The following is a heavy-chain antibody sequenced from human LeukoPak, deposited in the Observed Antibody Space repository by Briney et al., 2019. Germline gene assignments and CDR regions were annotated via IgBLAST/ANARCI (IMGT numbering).Heavy chain of an antibody. CDR2: ISSSSSYI. CDR1: GFTVSSNY. D-gene: IGHD1-26*01. Sequence: PGGSLRLSCAASGFTVSSNYMNWVRQAPGRGLEWVSSISSSSSYIYYADSVKGRFTISRDNAKNSLYLQMNSLRAEDTAVYYCAREVGFDYYYGMDVWGQGTTVTVSS. V-gene: IGHV3-21*01. CDR3: AREVGFDYYYGMDV. J-gene: IGHJ6*02.